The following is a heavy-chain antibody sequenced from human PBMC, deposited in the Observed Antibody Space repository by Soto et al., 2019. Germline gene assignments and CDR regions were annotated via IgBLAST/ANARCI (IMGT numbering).Heavy chain of an antibody. CDR3: ASSGPYSGSYGYYYGMDV. Sequence: SVKVSCKASGGTFSSYAISWVRQAPGQGLEWMGGIIPIFGTANYAQKFQGRVTITADESTSTAYMELSSLRSEDTAVYYCASSGPYSGSYGYYYGMDVWGQGTTVTVSS. CDR2: IIPIFGTA. J-gene: IGHJ6*02. D-gene: IGHD1-26*01. V-gene: IGHV1-69*13. CDR1: GGTFSSYA.